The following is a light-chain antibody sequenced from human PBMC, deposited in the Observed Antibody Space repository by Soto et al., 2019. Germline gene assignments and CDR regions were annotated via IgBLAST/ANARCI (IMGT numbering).Light chain of an antibody. CDR3: SSYTSSNTWV. Sequence: QSALTQPASVSGSPGQSITISCTGTSNDVGGYNYVSWYQRHPGKAPQLMIYEVSNRPSGVSHRFSGSKSGNTASLTISGLQAEDEADYYCSSYTSSNTWVFGGGTKLTVL. CDR2: EVS. J-gene: IGLJ3*02. V-gene: IGLV2-14*01. CDR1: SNDVGGYNY.